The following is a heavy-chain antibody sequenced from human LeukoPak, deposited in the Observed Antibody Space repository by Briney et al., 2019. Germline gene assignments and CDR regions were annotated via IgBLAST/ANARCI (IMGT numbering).Heavy chain of an antibody. J-gene: IGHJ4*02. Sequence: GGSLRLSCAASGFTFSSYGMHWVRQAPGKGLEWVAVISYDGSNKYYADSVKGRFTISRDNSKNTLYLQMNSLRAEDTAVYYCARGLVGDFWSGSPFDFWGQGTLVTVSS. V-gene: IGHV3-30*03. D-gene: IGHD3-3*01. CDR2: ISYDGSNK. CDR3: ARGLVGDFWSGSPFDF. CDR1: GFTFSSYG.